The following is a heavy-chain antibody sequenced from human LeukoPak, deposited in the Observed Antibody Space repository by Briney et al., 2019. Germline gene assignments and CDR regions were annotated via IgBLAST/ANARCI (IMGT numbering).Heavy chain of an antibody. Sequence: GRSLRLACAASGFRVRSYWMSWVRQAPGEWLGWVAKIKEDGSETFYVDSVKGRFTISRDNAKDSLDLQMNSLRAEDAALYYCARVPMVTGRRHWSFDLWGRGTLVTVSS. CDR2: IKEDGSET. J-gene: IGHJ2*01. CDR3: ARVPMVTGRRHWSFDL. D-gene: IGHD2-21*02. CDR1: GFRVRSYW. V-gene: IGHV3-7*01.